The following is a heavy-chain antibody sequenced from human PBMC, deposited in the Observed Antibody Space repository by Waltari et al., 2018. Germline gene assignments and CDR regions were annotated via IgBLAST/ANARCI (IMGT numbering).Heavy chain of an antibody. CDR1: GFTFSTHW. Sequence: EVQLVETAGGLVQPGGSLRLSCAPSGFTFSTHWMSWARQAPGKGLEWVANIKQDGSEKYYVDSVKGRFTISGDNAKNSLYLQMNSLRAEDSAVYHCVRGAVDNWGQGTLVTVSS. CDR2: IKQDGSEK. V-gene: IGHV3-7*01. J-gene: IGHJ4*02. CDR3: VRGAVDN. D-gene: IGHD2-15*01.